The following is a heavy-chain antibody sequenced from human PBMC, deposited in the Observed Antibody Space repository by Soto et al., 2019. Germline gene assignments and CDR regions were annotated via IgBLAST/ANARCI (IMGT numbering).Heavy chain of an antibody. V-gene: IGHV3-23*01. J-gene: IGHJ4*02. CDR2: ISGSGGST. Sequence: GGSLRLSCAASGFTFSSYAMSWVRQAPGKGLEWVSAISGSGGSTYYADSVKGRFTISRDNSKNTLYLQMNSLRAEDTAVYYCPKVTLAAAAGTGFAYWGQGTLVTVSS. CDR3: PKVTLAAAAGTGFAY. CDR1: GFTFSSYA. D-gene: IGHD6-13*01.